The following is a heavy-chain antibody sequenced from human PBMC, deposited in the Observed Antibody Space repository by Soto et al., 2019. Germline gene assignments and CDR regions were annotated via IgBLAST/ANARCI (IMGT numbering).Heavy chain of an antibody. CDR3: ARDKGIVVVVAARSGGSWFDP. Sequence: QVQLVESGGGVVQPGRSLRLSCAASGFTFSSYAMHWVRQAPGKGLEWVAVISYDGSNKYYADSGKGRFTISRDNAKKALYLQMNSLRAEDTVVYYCARDKGIVVVVAARSGGSWFDPWGQGTLVTVSS. CDR2: ISYDGSNK. J-gene: IGHJ5*02. V-gene: IGHV3-30-3*01. CDR1: GFTFSSYA. D-gene: IGHD2-15*01.